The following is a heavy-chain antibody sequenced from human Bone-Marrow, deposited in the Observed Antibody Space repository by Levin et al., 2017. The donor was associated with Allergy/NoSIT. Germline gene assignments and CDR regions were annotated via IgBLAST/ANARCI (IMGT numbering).Heavy chain of an antibody. V-gene: IGHV4-39*07. CDR1: DVSISGSSHY. Sequence: PSETLSLTCTLSDVSISGSSHYWGWIRQPPGKGLEWIGNIHYSGSTYYNPSLKSRVSISLDTSKNQFSLMVSSVTAADTAVYYCASDASSLYGHFNYWGQGTLVSVSS. D-gene: IGHD6-13*01. CDR2: IHYSGST. CDR3: ASDASSLYGHFNY. J-gene: IGHJ4*02.